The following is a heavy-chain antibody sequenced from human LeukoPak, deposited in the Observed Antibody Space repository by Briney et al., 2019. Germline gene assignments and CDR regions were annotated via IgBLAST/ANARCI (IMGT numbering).Heavy chain of an antibody. CDR3: ARAYGDWIQLWYDY. J-gene: IGHJ4*02. D-gene: IGHD5-18*01. CDR2: IYYSGST. V-gene: IGHV4-59*01. CDR1: GGSISSYY. Sequence: PSETLSLTCTVSGGSISSYYWSWIRQPPGKGLEWIGYIYYSGSTNYNPSLKSRVTISIDTSKNQFSLKLSSVTAADTAVYYCARAYGDWIQLWYDYWGQGTLVTVSS.